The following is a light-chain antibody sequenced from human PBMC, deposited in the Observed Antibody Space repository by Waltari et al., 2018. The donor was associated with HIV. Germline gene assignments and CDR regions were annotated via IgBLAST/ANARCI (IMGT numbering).Light chain of an antibody. CDR2: RNN. V-gene: IGLV1-47*01. J-gene: IGLJ3*02. CDR3: AAWDDSLSGWV. Sequence: QSVLTQPPSASGTPGQRVTISCSGSSSNIGSNYVYWYQQLPGMAPKLLIYRNNQRPSGVTDRFSGSKSGTSASLAISGLRSEDEADYYCAAWDDSLSGWVFGGGTKLTVL. CDR1: SSNIGSNY.